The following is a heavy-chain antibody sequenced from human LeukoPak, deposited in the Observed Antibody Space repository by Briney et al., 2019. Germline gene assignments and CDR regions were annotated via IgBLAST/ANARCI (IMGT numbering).Heavy chain of an antibody. J-gene: IGHJ4*02. CDR3: ARQGIPYSGWYPGPFDY. D-gene: IGHD6-19*01. CDR2: IFYSGSS. Sequence: SETLSLTCNVSGGSISSINNYWGWIRQPPGKGLEWIGSIFYSGSSYYNPSLKSRVTMSVDTSKSQFSLKLNSVTGADTAVYYCARQGIPYSGWYPGPFDYWGQGTLVTVSS. CDR1: GGSISSINNY. V-gene: IGHV4-39*01.